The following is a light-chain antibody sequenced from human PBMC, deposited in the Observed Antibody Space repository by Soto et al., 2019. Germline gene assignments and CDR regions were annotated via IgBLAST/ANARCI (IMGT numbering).Light chain of an antibody. CDR3: AVWDDNLNGVV. J-gene: IGLJ2*01. V-gene: IGLV1-36*01. Sequence: QSVLTQPPSVSEAPRQRVTISCSGSWSNIGNNAVNWYHQLPGKAPKLLIYYDDLLSSGVSDRFSGSKSGTSASLAISGLQSEDEADYYCAVWDDNLNGVVFGGGTKVTVL. CDR1: WSNIGNNA. CDR2: YDD.